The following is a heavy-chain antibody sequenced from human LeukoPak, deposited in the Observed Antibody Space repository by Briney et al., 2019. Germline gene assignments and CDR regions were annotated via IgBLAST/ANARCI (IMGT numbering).Heavy chain of an antibody. CDR3: ARAWTLLWFGEFNWFDP. D-gene: IGHD3-10*01. V-gene: IGHV1-2*02. Sequence: ASVKVSCKASGYTFTGYYMHGVRQAPGQGLEWMGWINPNSGGTNYAQKFQGRVTMTRDTSISTAYMELSRLRSDDTAVYYCARAWTLLWFGEFNWFDPWGQGTLVTVSS. CDR1: GYTFTGYY. J-gene: IGHJ5*02. CDR2: INPNSGGT.